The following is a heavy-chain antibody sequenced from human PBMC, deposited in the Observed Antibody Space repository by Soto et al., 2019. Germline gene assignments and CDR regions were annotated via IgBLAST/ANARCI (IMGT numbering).Heavy chain of an antibody. Sequence: PGESLKISCKGSGYSFTSYWIGWVRQMPGKGLEWMGIIYPGDSDTRYSPSFQGQVTISADKSISTAYLQWSSLKASDTAMYYCARSSLRGPTAYYFDYWGQGTLVTVSS. V-gene: IGHV5-51*01. CDR1: GYSFTSYW. J-gene: IGHJ4*02. CDR2: IYPGDSDT. CDR3: ARSSLRGPTAYYFDY. D-gene: IGHD6-19*01.